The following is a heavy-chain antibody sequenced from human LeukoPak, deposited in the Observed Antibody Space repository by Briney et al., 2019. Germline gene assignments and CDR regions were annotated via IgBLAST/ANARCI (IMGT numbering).Heavy chain of an antibody. V-gene: IGHV3-74*01. J-gene: IGHJ6*02. Sequence: PGGSLRLSCAASGFTFSSNWMHWVRQAPGKGLVWVSRINSDGSSTSYADSVKGRFTISRDNAKNTLYLQMNSLRAEDTAVYYCAKALFGVVITNYGMDVWGQGTTVTVSS. CDR3: AKALFGVVITNYGMDV. CDR1: GFTFSSNW. CDR2: INSDGSST. D-gene: IGHD3-3*01.